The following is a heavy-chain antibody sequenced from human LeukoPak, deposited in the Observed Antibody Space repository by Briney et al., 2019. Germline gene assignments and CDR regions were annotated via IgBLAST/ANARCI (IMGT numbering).Heavy chain of an antibody. D-gene: IGHD3-10*01. CDR3: ARDSADGMDAFDI. CDR2: IYHIGST. Sequence: SETLSLTCAVSGGSISSSNWWSWVRQPPGKGLEWIGEIYHIGSTNYSPSLKSRVTISVDKSKNQFSLKLSSVTAADTAVYYCARDSADGMDAFDIWGQGTMVTVSS. V-gene: IGHV4-4*02. CDR1: GGSISSSNW. J-gene: IGHJ3*02.